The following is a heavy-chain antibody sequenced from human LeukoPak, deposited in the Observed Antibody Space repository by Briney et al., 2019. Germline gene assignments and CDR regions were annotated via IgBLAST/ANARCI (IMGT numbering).Heavy chain of an antibody. CDR2: IYTSGST. Sequence: PSETLSLTCTVSGGSISSSSYYWSWIRQPAGKGLEWIGRIYTSGSTNYNPSLKSRVTMSVDTSKNQFSLKLSSVTAADTAVYYCARVDYGGNTAFDIWGQGTMVTVSS. CDR1: GGSISSSSYY. J-gene: IGHJ3*02. CDR3: ARVDYGGNTAFDI. V-gene: IGHV4-61*02. D-gene: IGHD4-17*01.